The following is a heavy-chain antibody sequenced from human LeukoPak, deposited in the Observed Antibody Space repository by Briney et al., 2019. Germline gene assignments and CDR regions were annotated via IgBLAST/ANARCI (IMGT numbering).Heavy chain of an antibody. CDR2: ISAYNGNT. Sequence: GASVKVSCKASGYTFTSYAMHWVRQAPGQRLEWMGWISAYNGNTNYAQKLQGRVTMTTDTSTSTAYMELRSLRSDDTAVYYCARDRISHPVDYWGQGTLVTVSS. D-gene: IGHD2-15*01. V-gene: IGHV1-18*01. J-gene: IGHJ4*02. CDR1: GYTFTSYA. CDR3: ARDRISHPVDY.